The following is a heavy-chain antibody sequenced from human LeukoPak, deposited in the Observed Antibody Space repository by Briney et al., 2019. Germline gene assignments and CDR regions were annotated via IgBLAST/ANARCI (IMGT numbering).Heavy chain of an antibody. J-gene: IGHJ4*02. CDR3: ARPDCRASACFSLLE. Sequence: GASVKVSCKASGYTFTDYYIHWVRQAPGQGLEWMGRINPNSGDTNYAQKFQGRVSMTSDTSSSTGYMELRGLTLDDTAVYFCARPDCRASACFSLLEWGQGTLTIVSS. D-gene: IGHD3-3*01. CDR2: INPNSGDT. V-gene: IGHV1-2*06. CDR1: GYTFTDYY.